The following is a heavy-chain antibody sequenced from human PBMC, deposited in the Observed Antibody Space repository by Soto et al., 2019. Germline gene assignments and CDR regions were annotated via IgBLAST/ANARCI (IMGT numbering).Heavy chain of an antibody. CDR3: AKLSREWEPPDAFDI. D-gene: IGHD1-26*01. CDR2: ISYDGSNK. Sequence: QVQLVESGGGVVQPGRSLRLSCAASGFTFSSYGMHWVRQAPGKGLEWVAVISYDGSNKYYADSLKGRFTISRDNSKNTLYLQMNSLRAEDTAVYYCAKLSREWEPPDAFDIWGQGTMVTVSS. CDR1: GFTFSSYG. J-gene: IGHJ3*02. V-gene: IGHV3-30*18.